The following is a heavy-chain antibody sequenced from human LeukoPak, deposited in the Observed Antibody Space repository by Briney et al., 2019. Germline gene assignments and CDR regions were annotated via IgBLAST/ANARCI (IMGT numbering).Heavy chain of an antibody. CDR1: GFTFSMYW. CDR3: ARDMGIVTGYYVDY. V-gene: IGHV3-48*01. CDR2: ITGNSHTI. Sequence: PGGSLRLSCAASGFTFSMYWMSWVRQAPGKGLEWVSYITGNSHTIYYADSVKGRFTISRDNAKNSLHLQMNSLRAEDTAVYYCARDMGIVTGYYVDYWGQGTLVTVSS. D-gene: IGHD3-9*01. J-gene: IGHJ4*02.